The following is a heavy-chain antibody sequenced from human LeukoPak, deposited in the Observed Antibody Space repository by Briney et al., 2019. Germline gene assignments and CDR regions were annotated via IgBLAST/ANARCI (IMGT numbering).Heavy chain of an antibody. D-gene: IGHD3-9*01. CDR2: ISSSSSYI. CDR1: GFTFSSYS. Sequence: PGGSLRLSCAASGFTFSSYSMNWVRQAPGKGLECVSSISSSSSYIYYADSVKGRFTISRDNAKNSLYLQMNSLRAEDTAVYYCARMYDTLKYYYYGMDVWGKGTTVTVSS. J-gene: IGHJ6*04. V-gene: IGHV3-21*01. CDR3: ARMYDTLKYYYYGMDV.